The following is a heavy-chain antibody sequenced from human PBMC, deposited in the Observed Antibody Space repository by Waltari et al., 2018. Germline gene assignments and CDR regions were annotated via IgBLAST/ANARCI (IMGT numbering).Heavy chain of an antibody. CDR2: ISASGGAA. CDR1: GFTLSTYA. D-gene: IGHD3-22*01. V-gene: IGHV3-23*01. CDR3: AKAPLSGYYFPFDY. Sequence: GSGGGLVQPGGSLRLSCAASGFTLSTYAMTWVRQAPGEGLEWVAAISASGGAANYADSVRGRFTISRDNSKNTLFLQMDSLTAADTAVYYCAKAPLSGYYFPFDYWGQGTLVTVSS. J-gene: IGHJ4*02.